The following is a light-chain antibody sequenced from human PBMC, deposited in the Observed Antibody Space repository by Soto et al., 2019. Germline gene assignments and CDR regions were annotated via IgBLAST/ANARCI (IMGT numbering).Light chain of an antibody. V-gene: IGLV2-14*03. J-gene: IGLJ1*01. CDR3: QSYDSSLSGYV. CDR1: SSDIGAYNF. CDR2: DVN. Sequence: QSALTQPASVSGSPGQSITISCTGTSSDIGAYNFVSWYQQHPGKAPKLMLYDVNIRPSGVSNRFSGSKSGNTASLAITGLQAEDEADYYCQSYDSSLSGYVFGTGTKLTVL.